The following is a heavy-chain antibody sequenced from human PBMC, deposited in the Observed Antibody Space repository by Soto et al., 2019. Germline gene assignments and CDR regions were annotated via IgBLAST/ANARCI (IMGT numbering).Heavy chain of an antibody. CDR2: IYTSGST. V-gene: IGHV4-4*07. D-gene: IGHD5-18*01. J-gene: IGHJ5*02. CDR1: GGSISSYY. Sequence: QVQLQESGPGLVKPSETLSLTCTVSGGSISSYYWSWIRQPAGKGLEWIGRIYTSGSTNYNPSLKSLVTLSVDTSKNRVPLRLSSVTAADTAVYYFASGIQLGSTGGYWFDPWGQGTLVTVSS. CDR3: ASGIQLGSTGGYWFDP.